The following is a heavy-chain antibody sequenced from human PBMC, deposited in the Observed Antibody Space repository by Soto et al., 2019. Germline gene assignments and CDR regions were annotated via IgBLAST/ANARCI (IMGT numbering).Heavy chain of an antibody. D-gene: IGHD4-17*01. CDR1: GYTFTSYA. Sequence: ASVKVSCKASGYTFTSYAMHWVRQAPGQRLEWMGWINAGNGNTKYSQKIQGRDTITRDTSASTAYMELSSLRSEGTDVFYCARDAYGDYAYYFDYWGQGTLVTVSS. V-gene: IGHV1-3*01. CDR3: ARDAYGDYAYYFDY. CDR2: INAGNGNT. J-gene: IGHJ4*02.